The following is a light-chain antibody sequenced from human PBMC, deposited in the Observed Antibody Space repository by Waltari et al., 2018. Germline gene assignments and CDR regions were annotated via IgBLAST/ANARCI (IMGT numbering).Light chain of an antibody. J-gene: IGKJ2*01. CDR2: IAS. V-gene: IGKV1-39*01. CDR3: QQTYTTPYT. CDR1: QTIRNY. Sequence: DIQMTQSPSSLSASVGDRVTITCRASQTIRNYLAWYRQKPGKAPKLLISIASTLQSGVPSRFNGSGSGTDFSLTIRSLQPEDFATYYCQQTYTTPYTFGQGTRLEIK.